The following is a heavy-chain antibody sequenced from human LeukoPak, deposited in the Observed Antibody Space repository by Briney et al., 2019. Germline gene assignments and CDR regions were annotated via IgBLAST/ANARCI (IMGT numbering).Heavy chain of an antibody. D-gene: IGHD2-2*01. Sequence: SETLSLTRAVYGGSFSGYYWSWIRQPPGKGLEWIGEINHSGSTNYNPSLKSRVTISVNTSKNQFSLKLSSVTAADTALYYCARDIVVVPAAMNGYYYYGMDVWGQGTTVTVSS. J-gene: IGHJ6*02. CDR2: INHSGST. CDR1: GGSFSGYY. CDR3: ARDIVVVPAAMNGYYYYGMDV. V-gene: IGHV4-34*01.